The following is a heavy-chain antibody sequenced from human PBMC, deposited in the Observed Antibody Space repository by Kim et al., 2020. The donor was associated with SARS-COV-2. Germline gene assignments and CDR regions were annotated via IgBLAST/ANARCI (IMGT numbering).Heavy chain of an antibody. Sequence: ASVKVSCKASGYTFTSYGISWVRQAPGQGLEWMGWISAYNGNTNYAQKLQGRVTMTTDTSTSTAYMELRSLRSDDTAVYYCARAPYDFWSGYYPYYYYYYMDVWGKGTTVTVSS. CDR2: ISAYNGNT. J-gene: IGHJ6*03. V-gene: IGHV1-18*01. D-gene: IGHD3-3*01. CDR3: ARAPYDFWSGYYPYYYYYYMDV. CDR1: GYTFTSYG.